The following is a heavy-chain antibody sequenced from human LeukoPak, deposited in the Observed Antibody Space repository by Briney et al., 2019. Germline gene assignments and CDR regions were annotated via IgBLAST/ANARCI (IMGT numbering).Heavy chain of an antibody. J-gene: IGHJ6*02. CDR3: ARRGLRSQPEKPYYGVDL. D-gene: IGHD3-3*01. CDR2: IKQDGNEK. V-gene: IGHV3-7*01. Sequence: GGSLRLSCAASGFTFSSYWMSWVRQAPGKGLEWVANIKQDGNEKYYVGSVKGRFTISRDNAKNSLYLQMNSLRAEDTAVYYCARRGLRSQPEKPYYGVDLWGQGTTVTVSS. CDR1: GFTFSSYW.